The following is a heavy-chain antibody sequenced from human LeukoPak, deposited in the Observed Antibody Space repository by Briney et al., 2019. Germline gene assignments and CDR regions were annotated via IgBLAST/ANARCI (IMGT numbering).Heavy chain of an antibody. J-gene: IGHJ4*02. CDR2: ISGSGDST. CDR3: AKRIHSSSWYAAFDS. CDR1: RFTFSNYA. Sequence: PGGSLRLSCAASRFTFSNYAMNWVRQAPGKGLEWVSGISGSGDSTYYADSVKGRFTISRDNSKNTLYLQMNSLRAEDTALYYCAKRIHSSSWYAAFDSWGQGTLVTVSS. V-gene: IGHV3-23*01. D-gene: IGHD6-13*01.